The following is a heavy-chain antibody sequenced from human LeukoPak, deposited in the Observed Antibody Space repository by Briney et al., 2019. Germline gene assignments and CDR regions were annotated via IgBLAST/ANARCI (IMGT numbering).Heavy chain of an antibody. J-gene: IGHJ6*02. Sequence: GGSLRLSCSASGFTFSIFAMHGVPQAPGKGLEWVAAISYDGSNNYYADSVRGRFTISRDNSKNTLSLQMSSLRAEDTAVYFCAKGDTDIVTTNGMDVWGQGTTVTVSS. CDR1: GFTFSIFA. CDR2: ISYDGSNN. CDR3: AKGDTDIVTTNGMDV. D-gene: IGHD5-12*01. V-gene: IGHV3-30*18.